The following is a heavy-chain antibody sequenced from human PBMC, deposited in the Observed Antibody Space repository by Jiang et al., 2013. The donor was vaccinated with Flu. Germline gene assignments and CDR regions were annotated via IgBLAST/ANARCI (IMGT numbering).Heavy chain of an antibody. CDR3: AHYGSGSYHEY. CDR1: GFALNISGVG. D-gene: IGHD3-10*01. J-gene: IGHJ4*02. Sequence: KPTQTLTLTCTFSGFALNISGVGVGWIRQPPGKALEWLTLIYWDDDKRYSPSLKSRLTVTKDTSKNQVVLTMTNMDPVDTGTYYCAHYGSGSYHEYWGQGTLVTVSS. V-gene: IGHV2-5*02. CDR2: IYWDDDK.